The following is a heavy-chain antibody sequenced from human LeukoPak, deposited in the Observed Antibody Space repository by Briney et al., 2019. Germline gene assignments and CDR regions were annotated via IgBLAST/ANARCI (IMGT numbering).Heavy chain of an antibody. D-gene: IGHD3-3*01. V-gene: IGHV4-4*07. CDR2: IYTSGST. J-gene: IGHJ3*02. CDR3: ARGSRRGYDFWRRGAFDI. Sequence: PSETLSLTCTVSGGSISSYYWSWIRQLAGKGLEWIGRIYTSGSTNYNPSLKSRVTMSVDTSKNQFSLKLSSVTAADTAVYYCARGSRRGYDFWRRGAFDIWGQGTMVTVSS. CDR1: GGSISSYY.